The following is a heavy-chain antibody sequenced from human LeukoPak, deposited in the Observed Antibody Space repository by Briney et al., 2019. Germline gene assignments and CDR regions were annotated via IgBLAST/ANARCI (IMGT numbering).Heavy chain of an antibody. V-gene: IGHV4-4*07. CDR1: GGSISSYY. J-gene: IGHJ4*02. D-gene: IGHD2/OR15-2a*01. Sequence: PSETLSLTCTVSGGSISSYYWSWIRQPAGKGLEWIGRIYTSGSTNYNPSLKSRVTISADTSKNQFSLNLSSVTAADTAVYYCVRQRVVGFYDPFDFWGQGTLVTVSS. CDR3: VRQRVVGFYDPFDF. CDR2: IYTSGST.